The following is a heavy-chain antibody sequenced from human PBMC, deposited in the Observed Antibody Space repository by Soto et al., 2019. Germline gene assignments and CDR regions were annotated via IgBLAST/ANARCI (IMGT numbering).Heavy chain of an antibody. D-gene: IGHD6-13*01. CDR1: GFTFSSYW. CDR3: AREATTGYSASWYDY. V-gene: IGHV3-74*01. CDR2: INSDGSDT. J-gene: IGHJ4*02. Sequence: EVQLVESGGGLVQPGESLRLSCAASGFTFSSYWIHWVRQFPGKGLVWVSRINSDGSDTTYADSVEGRFTISRDNAENTVYRQMNSLRAEDTAGYYCAREATTGYSASWYDYWGQGTLVTVSS.